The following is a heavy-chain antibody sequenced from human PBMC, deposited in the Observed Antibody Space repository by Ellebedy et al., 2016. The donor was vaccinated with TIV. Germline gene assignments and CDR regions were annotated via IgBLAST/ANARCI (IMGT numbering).Heavy chain of an antibody. CDR1: GFTFGDYA. D-gene: IGHD2-2*01. V-gene: IGHV3-49*03. CDR2: IRSKAYGGTT. CDR3: TRDRAREAMPKMDYYYYYGMDV. Sequence: PGGSLRLSCTASGFTFGDYAMSWFRQAPGKGLEWVGFIRSKAYGGTTEYAASVKGRFTISRDDSKSIAYLQMNSLKTEDTAVYYCTRDRAREAMPKMDYYYYYGMDVWGQGTTVTVSS. J-gene: IGHJ6*02.